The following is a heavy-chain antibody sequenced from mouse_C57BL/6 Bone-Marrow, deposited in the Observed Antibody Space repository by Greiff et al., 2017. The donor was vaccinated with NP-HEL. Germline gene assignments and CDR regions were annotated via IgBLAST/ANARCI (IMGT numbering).Heavy chain of an antibody. Sequence: VQLQQSGAELARPGASVKLSCKASGYTFTSYGISWVKQRTGQGLEWIGEIYPRSGNTYYNEKFKGKAKLTADKSSSTAYMELRSLTSEDSAVYFCARVYSDLWYFDVWGTGTTVTVSS. CDR1: GYTFTSYG. J-gene: IGHJ1*03. CDR2: IYPRSGNT. V-gene: IGHV1-81*01. D-gene: IGHD2-13*01. CDR3: ARVYSDLWYFDV.